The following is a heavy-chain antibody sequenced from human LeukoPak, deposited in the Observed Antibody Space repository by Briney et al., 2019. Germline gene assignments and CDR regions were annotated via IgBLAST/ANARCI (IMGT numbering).Heavy chain of an antibody. V-gene: IGHV3-30*01. D-gene: IGHD6-19*01. J-gene: IGHJ6*03. CDR3: SRARYSSGWIYYMDV. CDR1: GFTFGTYA. Sequence: RRSLRVSCAASGFTFGTYASHWVRQAPRKGLEWVAVISDDGSTKYYAESVKGRFTISRDNSKNTLYLQMNSLRAEDTAVYYCSRARYSSGWIYYMDVWGKGTAVTVSS. CDR2: ISDDGSTK.